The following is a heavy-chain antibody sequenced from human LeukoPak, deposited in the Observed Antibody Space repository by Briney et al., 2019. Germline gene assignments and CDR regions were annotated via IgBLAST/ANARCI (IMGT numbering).Heavy chain of an antibody. CDR3: ARRRFGFCSGGSCYDWFDP. Sequence: SVKVSCKASGGTFSSYAISWVRQAPGPGLEWMGGIIPIFGTANYAQKFQGRVTITADESTSTAYMELSSLRSEDTAVYYCARRRFGFCSGGSCYDWFDPWGQGTLVTVSS. D-gene: IGHD2-15*01. CDR1: GGTFSSYA. CDR2: IIPIFGTA. J-gene: IGHJ5*02. V-gene: IGHV1-69*01.